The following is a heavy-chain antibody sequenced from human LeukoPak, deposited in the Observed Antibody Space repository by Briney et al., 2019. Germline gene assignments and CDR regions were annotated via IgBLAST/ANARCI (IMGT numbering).Heavy chain of an antibody. CDR1: GFTFSSYA. V-gene: IGHV3-23*01. J-gene: IGHJ4*02. CDR3: AKGYSSSWYFTYFDY. Sequence: TGGSLRLSCAASGFTFSSYAMSWVRQAPGKGLEWVSTISGSGDSTYYADSVKGRFTISRDNSKNTLYLQMNSLRAEDTAVYYCAKGYSSSWYFTYFDYWGQGTLVTVSS. D-gene: IGHD6-13*01. CDR2: ISGSGDST.